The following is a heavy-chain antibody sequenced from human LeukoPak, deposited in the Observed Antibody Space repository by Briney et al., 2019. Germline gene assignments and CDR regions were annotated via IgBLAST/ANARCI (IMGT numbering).Heavy chain of an antibody. CDR3: ARRLRGFSEDY. Sequence: SETLSLTCAVYGGSFSGYYWSWIRQPPGKGLEWIGEINHSGSTNYNPSLKSRVTISVDTSKNQFSLKLSSVTAADTAVYYCARRLRGFSEDYWGQGTLVTVSS. V-gene: IGHV4-34*01. CDR1: GGSFSGYY. D-gene: IGHD3-3*01. J-gene: IGHJ4*02. CDR2: INHSGST.